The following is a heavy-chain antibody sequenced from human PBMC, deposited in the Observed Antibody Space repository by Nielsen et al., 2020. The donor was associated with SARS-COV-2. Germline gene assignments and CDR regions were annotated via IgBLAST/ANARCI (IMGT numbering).Heavy chain of an antibody. CDR1: GFIFSDYY. CDR3: ARSPDVFDI. CDR2: ISSSGSTK. J-gene: IGHJ3*02. Sequence: GESLKISCAASGFIFSDYYMTWIRQAPGKGPEWVSNISSSGSTKYYADSVKGRFTISRDNAKNSLFLQMNSLRAEGTAVYYCARSPDVFDIWGQGTMVTVSS. V-gene: IGHV3-11*04.